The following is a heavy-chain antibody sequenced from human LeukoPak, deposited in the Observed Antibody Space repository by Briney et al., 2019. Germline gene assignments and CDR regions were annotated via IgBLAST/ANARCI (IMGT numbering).Heavy chain of an antibody. Sequence: SETLSLTCTVSGGSISSGDCYWSCLRQPPGKVREWNGYIYYSGSTYYNPSLKSRVNISVDTSKNKSSLTLSSETAPDTAAYYCASAADSGSSYGYYYYGIDVWGQGTTVTVSS. J-gene: IGHJ6*02. D-gene: IGHD1-26*01. CDR2: IYYSGST. CDR3: ASAADSGSSYGYYYYGIDV. CDR1: GGSISSGDCY. V-gene: IGHV4-30-4*01.